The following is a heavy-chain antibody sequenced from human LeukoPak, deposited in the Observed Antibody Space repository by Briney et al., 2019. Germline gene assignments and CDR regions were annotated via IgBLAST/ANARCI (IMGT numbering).Heavy chain of an antibody. CDR1: GYNFTSYW. J-gene: IGHJ4*02. V-gene: IGHV5-51*01. CDR2: IYPGDSDT. CDR3: ARSAGRRYSSSWYETYYFDY. D-gene: IGHD6-13*01. Sequence: GGSLQISCQGSGYNFTSYWVGWGRQLPGKGLEWMGIIYPGDSDTRYSPSFQGQVTISADKSISTAYLQWSSLKASDTAMYYCARSAGRRYSSSWYETYYFDYWGQGTLVTVSS.